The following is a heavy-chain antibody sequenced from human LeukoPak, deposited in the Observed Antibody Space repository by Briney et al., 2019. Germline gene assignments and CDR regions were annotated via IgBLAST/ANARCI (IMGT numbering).Heavy chain of an antibody. CDR3: ARHEGNLVR. Sequence: SQILSLSCSFTLPSISRTGRHSTRIRQPPGKGREWSEYIYYSGSTNYNPSLKCRVTISVDTSKNQFSLKLSSVTAADTAVYYCARHEGNLVRWGQGTLVTVFS. D-gene: IGHD6-6*01. J-gene: IGHJ4*02. CDR2: IYYSGST. CDR1: LPSISRTGRH. V-gene: IGHV4-59*08.